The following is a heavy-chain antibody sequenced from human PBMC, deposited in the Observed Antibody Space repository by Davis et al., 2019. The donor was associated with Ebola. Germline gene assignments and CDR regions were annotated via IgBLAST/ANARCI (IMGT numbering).Heavy chain of an antibody. V-gene: IGHV3-30*18. CDR1: GFTFSSYG. J-gene: IGHJ4*02. D-gene: IGHD2-21*02. CDR3: AKDERDGRCGGDCYLGFFDF. CDR2: ISSDGINK. Sequence: GGSLRLSCAVSGFTFSSYGMHWVRQAPGKGLEWVAVISSDGINKYYAESLKGRFTISRDNSKNTLYLQMNSLKTEDTAVYFCAKDERDGRCGGDCYLGFFDFWGQGALVTVSS.